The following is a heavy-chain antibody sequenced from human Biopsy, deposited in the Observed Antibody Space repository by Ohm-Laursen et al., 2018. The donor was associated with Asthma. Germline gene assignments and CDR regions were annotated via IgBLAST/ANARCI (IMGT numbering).Heavy chain of an antibody. J-gene: IGHJ6*02. Sequence: GSLRLSCAAAGFSFSEFVMHWVRQAPGKGLEWVSSISRSGTTTYPAEFVMDRFTISRDNAQNSLFLQMDSLRPEDTAIYFCARVFESSQWGPFYFFGLDVWGQGTPVAVSS. CDR3: ARVFESSQWGPFYFFGLDV. CDR2: ISRSGTTT. V-gene: IGHV3-11*01. D-gene: IGHD1-26*01. CDR1: GFSFSEFV.